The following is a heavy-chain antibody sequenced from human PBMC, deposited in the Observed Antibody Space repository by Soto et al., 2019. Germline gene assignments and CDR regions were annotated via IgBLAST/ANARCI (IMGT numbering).Heavy chain of an antibody. CDR1: VFTFSSYG. J-gene: IGHJ4*02. Sequence: PWWSLRLSCSASVFTFSSYGMHWFRQAPGKGLEWVAVISYDGSNKYYADSVKGRFTISRDNSKNTLYLQMNSLRAEDTAVYYCAKSGSVYAIRDYFDYWGQGTLVTVSS. CDR3: AKSGSVYAIRDYFDY. CDR2: ISYDGSNK. V-gene: IGHV3-30*18. D-gene: IGHD2-8*01.